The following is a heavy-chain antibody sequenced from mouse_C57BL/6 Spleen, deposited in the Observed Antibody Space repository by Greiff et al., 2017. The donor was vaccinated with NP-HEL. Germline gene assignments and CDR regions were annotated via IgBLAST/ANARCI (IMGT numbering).Heavy chain of an antibody. J-gene: IGHJ2*01. CDR2: ISDGGSYT. V-gene: IGHV5-4*01. D-gene: IGHD1-1*01. CDR1: GFTFSSYA. CDR3: ARDGVTTVVATDYFDY. Sequence: EVQRVESGGGLVKPGGSLKLSCAASGFTFSSYAMSWVRQTPEKRLEWVATISDGGSYTYYPDNVKGRFTISRDNAKNNLYLQMSHLKSEDTAMYYCARDGVTTVVATDYFDYWGQGTTLTVSS.